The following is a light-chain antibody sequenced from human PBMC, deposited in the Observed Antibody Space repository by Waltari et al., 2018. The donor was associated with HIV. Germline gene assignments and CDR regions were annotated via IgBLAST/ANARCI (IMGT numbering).Light chain of an antibody. CDR3: AAWDDSLNAYV. V-gene: IGLV1-44*01. CDR1: SSNIGANS. CDR2: NND. J-gene: IGLJ1*01. Sequence: QSVLTQPSSASGPPGQWVTISCSASSSNIGANSVSWYQHLPGTAPQLLIYNNDLRPSGVPDRFSGSKSGTSASLVISGLQSELETDYYCAAWDDSLNAYVFGSGTRVTVL.